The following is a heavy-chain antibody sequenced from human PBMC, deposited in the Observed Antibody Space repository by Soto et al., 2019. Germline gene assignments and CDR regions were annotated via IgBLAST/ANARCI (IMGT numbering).Heavy chain of an antibody. CDR2: IDWDDDK. J-gene: IGHJ4*02. V-gene: IGHV2-5*02. Sequence: QITLKESGPTLVKPTQTLTLTCTFSGFSLSTRAVGVGWIRQPPGKALEWLAIIDWDDDKHYSPSLKSRLVITKVTSKNQVVLTMTNMDPVDTGAYYCARSKYGSAWTLDYWGQGTLVTVSS. D-gene: IGHD6-19*01. CDR1: GFSLSTRAVG. CDR3: ARSKYGSAWTLDY.